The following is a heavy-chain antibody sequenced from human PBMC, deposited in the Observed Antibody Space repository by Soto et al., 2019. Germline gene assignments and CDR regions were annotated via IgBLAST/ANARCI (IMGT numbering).Heavy chain of an antibody. D-gene: IGHD3-22*01. CDR3: ARFYYDSSGYLPSPYYYYYGMDV. Sequence: PGGSLRLSCAASGFTFSSYWMRWVCEASGNGLGWVANIKQDGSEKYYVDSVKGRFTISRDNAKNSLYLQMNSLRAEDTAVYYCARFYYDSSGYLPSPYYYYYGMDVWGQGT. V-gene: IGHV3-7*04. J-gene: IGHJ6*02. CDR2: IKQDGSEK. CDR1: GFTFSSYW.